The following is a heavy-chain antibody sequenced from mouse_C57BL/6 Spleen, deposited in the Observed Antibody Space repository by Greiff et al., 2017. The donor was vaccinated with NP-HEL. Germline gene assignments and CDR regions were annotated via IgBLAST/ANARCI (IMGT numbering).Heavy chain of an antibody. CDR3: ARWDYGSSLDY. Sequence: EVKVVESGGGLVKPGGSLKLSCAASGFTFSDYGMHWVRQAPEKGLEWVAYISSGSSTIYYADTVKGRFTISRDNAKNTLFLQMTSLRSEDTAMYYCARWDYGSSLDYWGQGTTLTVSS. D-gene: IGHD1-1*01. CDR2: ISSGSSTI. CDR1: GFTFSDYG. V-gene: IGHV5-17*01. J-gene: IGHJ2*01.